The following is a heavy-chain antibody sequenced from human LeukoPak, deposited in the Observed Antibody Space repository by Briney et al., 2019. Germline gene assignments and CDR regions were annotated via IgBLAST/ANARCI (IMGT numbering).Heavy chain of an antibody. CDR1: GGSISSYH. D-gene: IGHD5-18*01. CDR2: ITYGGFT. CDR3: TTIKRGDIFGYFDF. V-gene: IGHV4-59*01. J-gene: IGHJ4*02. Sequence: SSETLFLTCTFSGGSISSYHWNWLRQPQGEGLEWIGYITYGGFTKYNPSLRGRVTVSLDTSNNHLSLKLSSVTAADTAINYYTTIKRGDIFGYFDFWGQGALVTVSS.